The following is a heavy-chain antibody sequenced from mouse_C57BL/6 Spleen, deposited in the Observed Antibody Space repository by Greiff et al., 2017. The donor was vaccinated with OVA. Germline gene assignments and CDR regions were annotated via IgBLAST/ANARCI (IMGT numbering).Heavy chain of an antibody. D-gene: IGHD1-1*01. J-gene: IGHJ2*01. CDR3: ARWDYYGSSYDYFDY. CDR1: GYSFTGYY. Sequence: EVHLVESGPELVKPGASVKISCKASGYSFTGYYMNWVKQSPEKSLEWIGEINPSTGGTTYNQKFKAKATLTVDKSSSTAYMQLKSLTSEDSAVYYCARWDYYGSSYDYFDYWGQGTTLTVSS. CDR2: INPSTGGT. V-gene: IGHV1-42*01.